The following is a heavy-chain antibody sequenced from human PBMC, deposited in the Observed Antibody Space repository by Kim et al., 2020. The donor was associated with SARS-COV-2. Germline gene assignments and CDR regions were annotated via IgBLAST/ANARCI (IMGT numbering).Heavy chain of an antibody. CDR2: IKQDGSEK. D-gene: IGHD2-8*01. V-gene: IGHV3-7*03. J-gene: IGHJ4*02. CDR1: GFTFSSYW. Sequence: GGSLRLSCAASGFTFSSYWMSWVRQAPGKGLEWVANIKQDGSEKYYVDSVKGRFTISRDNAKNSLYLQMNSLRAEDTAVYYCARDLGYCTNGVCYTWYYWGQGTLVTVSS. CDR3: ARDLGYCTNGVCYTWYY.